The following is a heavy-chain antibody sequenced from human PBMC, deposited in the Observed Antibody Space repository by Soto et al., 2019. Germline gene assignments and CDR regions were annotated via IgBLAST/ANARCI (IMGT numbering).Heavy chain of an antibody. D-gene: IGHD6-6*01. Sequence: TPSPTCAVWGRCSSRGGCSWGGNRKRPGHGLEWIGEINHSGSTNYNPSLKSRVTISVDTSKNQFSLKLSSVTAADTAVYYCARGGAARRFYYYYGMDVWGQGTTVTVSS. CDR2: INHSGST. V-gene: IGHV4-34*01. J-gene: IGHJ6*02. CDR3: ARGGAARRFYYYYGMDV. CDR1: GRCSSRGGCS.